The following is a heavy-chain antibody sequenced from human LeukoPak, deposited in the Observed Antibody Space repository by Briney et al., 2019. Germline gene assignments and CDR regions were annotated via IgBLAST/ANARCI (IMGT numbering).Heavy chain of an antibody. CDR3: AGHSSGLNY. V-gene: IGHV4-59*08. D-gene: IGHD3-22*01. CDR2: IYYSGST. CDR1: GGSISSYY. Sequence: SETLSLTCTVSGGSISSYYWSWIRQPPGKGLEWIGYIYYSGSTNYNPSPKSRVTISVDTSKNQFSLKLSSVTAADTAVYYCAGHSSGLNYWGQGTLVTVSS. J-gene: IGHJ4*02.